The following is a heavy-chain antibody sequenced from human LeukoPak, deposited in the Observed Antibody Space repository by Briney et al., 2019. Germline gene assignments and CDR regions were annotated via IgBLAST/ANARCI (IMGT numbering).Heavy chain of an antibody. D-gene: IGHD3-22*01. V-gene: IGHV1-46*01. CDR1: GYTLTELS. Sequence: ASVKVSCKVSGYTLTELSMHWVRQAPGQGLEWMGIINPSGGTTNYAQKFQGRVTMTRDTSTSTVYMELSSLRNEDTAVYYCARHDSSGYIYRSFDYWGQGTLVTVSS. CDR2: INPSGGTT. CDR3: ARHDSSGYIYRSFDY. J-gene: IGHJ4*02.